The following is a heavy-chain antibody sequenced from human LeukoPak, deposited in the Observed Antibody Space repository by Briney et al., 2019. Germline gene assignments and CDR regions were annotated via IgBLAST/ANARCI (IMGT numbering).Heavy chain of an antibody. CDR3: ASLDSSGYYFLDY. D-gene: IGHD3-22*01. J-gene: IGHJ4*02. Sequence: ESSQTLSLTCTVSGGSISSGDYYWSWIRQPPGKGLEWIGYIYYSGSTYYNPSLKSRVTISVDTSKNQFSLKLSSVTAADAAVYYCASLDSSGYYFLDYWGRGTLVTVSS. CDR1: GGSISSGDYY. V-gene: IGHV4-30-4*08. CDR2: IYYSGST.